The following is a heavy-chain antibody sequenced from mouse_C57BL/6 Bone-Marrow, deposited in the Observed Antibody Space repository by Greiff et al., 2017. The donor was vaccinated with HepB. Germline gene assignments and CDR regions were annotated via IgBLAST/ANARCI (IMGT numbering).Heavy chain of an antibody. CDR2: IYPGGGYT. CDR3: ARGGNHSALDY. D-gene: IGHD6-1*01. J-gene: IGHJ4*01. CDR1: GYTFTNYW. Sequence: QVQLQQSGAELVRPGTSVKMSCKASGYTFTNYWIGWAKQRPGHGLEWIGDIYPGGGYTNYNEKFKGKAILTADKSSSTAYMQFSSLTSEDSALSFGARGGNHSALDYWGQGTSDTASS. V-gene: IGHV1-63*01.